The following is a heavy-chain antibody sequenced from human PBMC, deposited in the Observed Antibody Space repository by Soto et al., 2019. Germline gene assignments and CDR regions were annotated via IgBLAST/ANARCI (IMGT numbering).Heavy chain of an antibody. Sequence: GGSLRLSCAASGFTFSSYGMHWVRQAPGKGLEWVAVISYDGSNKYYADSVKGRFTISRDNSKNTLYLQMNSLRAEDTAVYYCAKDWDDYGGNSFDYWGQGTLVTVSS. CDR2: ISYDGSNK. D-gene: IGHD4-17*01. V-gene: IGHV3-30*18. J-gene: IGHJ4*02. CDR3: AKDWDDYGGNSFDY. CDR1: GFTFSSYG.